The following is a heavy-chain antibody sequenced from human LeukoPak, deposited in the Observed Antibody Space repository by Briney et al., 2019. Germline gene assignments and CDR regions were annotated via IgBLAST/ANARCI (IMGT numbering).Heavy chain of an antibody. CDR2: IVVGSGNT. Sequence: GTSVKVSCKASGFTFTSTAVQWVRQARGQRLERIGWIVVGSGNTNYAQKFQERVTITRDMSTSTAYMELSSLRSEDTAVYYCAAERSQYYFDYWGQGTLVTVSS. CDR1: GFTFTSTA. CDR3: AAERSQYYFDY. J-gene: IGHJ4*02. V-gene: IGHV1-58*01.